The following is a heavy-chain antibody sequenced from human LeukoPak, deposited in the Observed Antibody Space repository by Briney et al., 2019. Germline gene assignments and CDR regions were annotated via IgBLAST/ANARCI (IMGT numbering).Heavy chain of an antibody. CDR3: AKASGS. V-gene: IGHV3-9*01. Sequence: GRSLRLSCAASGFTFDDYAMHWVRQAPGKGLEWVSGISWNSGSIGYADSVKSRFTISRDNAKNSLYLQMNSLRAEDTALYYCAKASGSWGQGTLVTVSS. J-gene: IGHJ4*02. CDR2: ISWNSGSI. CDR1: GFTFDDYA. D-gene: IGHD3-10*01.